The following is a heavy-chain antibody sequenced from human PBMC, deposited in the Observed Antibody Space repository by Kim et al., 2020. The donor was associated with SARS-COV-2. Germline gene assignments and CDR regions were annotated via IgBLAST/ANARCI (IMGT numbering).Heavy chain of an antibody. D-gene: IGHD6-6*01. CDR3: ARRIAARPPIDYYGMDV. J-gene: IGHJ6*02. CDR2: INTNTGNP. V-gene: IGHV7-4-1*02. CDR1: GYTFTSYA. Sequence: ASVKVSCKASGYTFTSYAMNWVRQAPGQGLEWMGWINTNTGNPTYAQGFTGRFVFSLDTSVSTAYLQISSLKAEDTAVYYCARRIAARPPIDYYGMDVWGQGTTVTVSS.